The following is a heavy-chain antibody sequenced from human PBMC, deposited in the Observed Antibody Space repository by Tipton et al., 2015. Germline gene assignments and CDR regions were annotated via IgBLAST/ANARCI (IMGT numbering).Heavy chain of an antibody. CDR2: INPDEAFT. V-gene: IGHV3-74*01. CDR1: GFRFRAFW. CDR3: ARAEGQYDVSGYFY. J-gene: IGHJ4*02. Sequence: GSLRLSCAASGFRFRAFWMHWVRQAPGKGPVWVSRINPDEAFTSYADSVKGRFTISRDNVNNTLYLQMDSLRAEDTAVYYCARAEGQYDVSGYFYWGQGTLVTVSS. D-gene: IGHD3-22*01.